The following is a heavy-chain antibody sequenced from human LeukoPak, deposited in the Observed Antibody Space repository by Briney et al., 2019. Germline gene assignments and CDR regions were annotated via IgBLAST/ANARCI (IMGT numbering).Heavy chain of an antibody. CDR3: AGSPSAGWFDP. CDR1: GGSIISGSYY. J-gene: IGHJ5*02. V-gene: IGHV4-61*02. CDR2: ISSSGNT. Sequence: SQTLSLTCTVSGGSIISGSYYWSWIRQPAGKGLEWIGRISSSGNTNYNPSLKSRVTISIDTSKNQFSLKLSSVTAADTAVYYCAGSPSAGWFDPWGQGTLVTVSS.